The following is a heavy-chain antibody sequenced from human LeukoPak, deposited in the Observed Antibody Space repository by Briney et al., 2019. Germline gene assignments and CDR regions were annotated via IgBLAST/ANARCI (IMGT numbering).Heavy chain of an antibody. D-gene: IGHD3-10*01. V-gene: IGHV4-39*07. Sequence: SETLSLTCTVSSGSISSSTYYWGWIRQPPGKGLEWIGTIYYTGSTYYNPSLKSRVTISVDTAKNQFSLKLTSVTAADTAVYYCARVGYYYGSGSYPARKGPLDYWGQGTLVTVSS. CDR2: IYYTGST. J-gene: IGHJ4*02. CDR1: SGSISSSTYY. CDR3: ARVGYYYGSGSYPARKGPLDY.